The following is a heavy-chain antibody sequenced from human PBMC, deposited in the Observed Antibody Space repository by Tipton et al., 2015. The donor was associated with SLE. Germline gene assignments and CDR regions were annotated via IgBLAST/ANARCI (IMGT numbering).Heavy chain of an antibody. J-gene: IGHJ5*02. D-gene: IGHD3-22*01. V-gene: IGHV3-30*01. Sequence: SLRLSCAASGLTFSTYAMHWVRQAPDKGLEWVALISFDGTNTYYADSVKGRFTISRDNSKNTVYLQMNNLRVEDTAVYYCAKLPGGGFYDDGGYWKSFDPWGQGTLVAVSS. CDR1: GLTFSTYA. CDR2: ISFDGTNT. CDR3: AKLPGGGFYDDGGYWKSFDP.